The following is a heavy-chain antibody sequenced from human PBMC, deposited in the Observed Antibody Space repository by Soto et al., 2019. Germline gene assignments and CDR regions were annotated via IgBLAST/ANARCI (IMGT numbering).Heavy chain of an antibody. CDR1: GYSFTSYW. J-gene: IGHJ6*02. CDR3: ARHVEMYFLYDYGMDV. D-gene: IGHD2-2*02. Sequence: GAALKISCKVSGYSFTSYWIGCVRQMTGKGLEWMGIIYPGDSDTRYSPSFQGQVTISADKSISTAYLQWSSLKASDTAMYYCARHVEMYFLYDYGMDVWGQGTTVTVSS. CDR2: IYPGDSDT. V-gene: IGHV5-51*01.